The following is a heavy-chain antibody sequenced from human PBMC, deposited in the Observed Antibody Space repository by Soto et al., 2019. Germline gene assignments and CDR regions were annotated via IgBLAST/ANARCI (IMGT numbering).Heavy chain of an antibody. Sequence: EVQLVVSGGGLVQPGGSLRLSCAASGFTVSSNFMCWVRQAPGKGLEWVSIIYSDGSTYYADSVKGRFTISRDNSKNTLYLQMNSLRADDTAVYYCASRRNPYGAYDYWGQGTLVTVSS. D-gene: IGHD4-17*01. CDR3: ASRRNPYGAYDY. CDR1: GFTVSSNF. CDR2: IYSDGST. V-gene: IGHV3-66*01. J-gene: IGHJ4*02.